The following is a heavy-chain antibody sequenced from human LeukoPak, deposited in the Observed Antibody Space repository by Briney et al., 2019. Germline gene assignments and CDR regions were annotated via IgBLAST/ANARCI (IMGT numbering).Heavy chain of an antibody. CDR1: GYTFTSYY. CDR2: INPSGGST. J-gene: IGHJ4*02. V-gene: IGHV1-46*01. D-gene: IGHD5-12*01. CDR3: ARGLKIVATIHIY. Sequence: GASVKVSCKASGYTFTSYYMHWVRQAPGQGLEWMGIINPSGGSTSYAQKFQGRVTMTRNTSISTAYMELSSLRSEDTAVYYCARGLKIVATIHIYWGQGTLVTVSS.